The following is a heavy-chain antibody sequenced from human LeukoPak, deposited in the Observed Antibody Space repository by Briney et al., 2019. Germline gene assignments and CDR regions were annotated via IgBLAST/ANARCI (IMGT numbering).Heavy chain of an antibody. D-gene: IGHD1-14*01. CDR3: ARDNPRSYYYYMDV. CDR1: GFYFANYA. CDR2: IKQDGSEK. J-gene: IGHJ6*03. V-gene: IGHV3-7*01. Sequence: GGSLRLSCAASGFYFANYAMSWVRQAPGKGLEWVANIKQDGSEKYYVDSVKGRFTISRDNAKNSLYLQMNSLRAEDTAVYYCARDNPRSYYYYMDVWGKGTTVTVSS.